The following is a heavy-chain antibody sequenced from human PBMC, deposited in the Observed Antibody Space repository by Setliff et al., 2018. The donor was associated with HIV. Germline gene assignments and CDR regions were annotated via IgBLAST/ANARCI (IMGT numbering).Heavy chain of an antibody. Sequence: KTSETLSLTCTVSGDSIGDYYWNWIRQPAGKGLEWIGRVYASAYSNYNPSLKSRVTMSVDTSQHQFSLKLRSVNAADTAVYYCARDWVTRSNYYGSGSPWYFDFWGRGILVTVSS. CDR2: VYASAYS. CDR1: GDSIGDYY. J-gene: IGHJ2*01. CDR3: ARDWVTRSNYYGSGSPWYFDF. V-gene: IGHV4-4*07. D-gene: IGHD3-10*01.